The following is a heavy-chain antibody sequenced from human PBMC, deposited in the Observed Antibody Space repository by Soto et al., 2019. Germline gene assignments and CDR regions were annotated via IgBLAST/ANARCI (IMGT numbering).Heavy chain of an antibody. D-gene: IGHD2-8*01. J-gene: IGHJ4*02. CDR2: IWPGNSDT. Sequence: GESLKISCRGSGYNFFEYWIVWVRQVPGRGLEWMGMIWPGNSDTKYSPSFQGQVTISADKSIGTAYLRWSSLKAPDSAIYYCARGAGYCSSGICYNFDYWGQGALVTVSS. CDR3: ARGAGYCSSGICYNFDY. CDR1: GYNFFEYW. V-gene: IGHV5-51*01.